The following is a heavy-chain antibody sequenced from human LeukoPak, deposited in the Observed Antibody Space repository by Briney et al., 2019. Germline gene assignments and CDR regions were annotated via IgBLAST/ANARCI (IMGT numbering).Heavy chain of an antibody. D-gene: IGHD3-10*01. V-gene: IGHV4-30-2*01. CDR2: IYHSGST. CDR1: GGSISSGGYS. Sequence: PSQTLSLTCAVSGGSISSGGYSWSWIRQPPGKGLEWIGYIYHSGSTYYNPSLKSRVTISVDTSKNQFSLKLSSVTAADTAVYYCARPLLWFGESPLGYWGQGTLVTVSS. J-gene: IGHJ4*02. CDR3: ARPLLWFGESPLGY.